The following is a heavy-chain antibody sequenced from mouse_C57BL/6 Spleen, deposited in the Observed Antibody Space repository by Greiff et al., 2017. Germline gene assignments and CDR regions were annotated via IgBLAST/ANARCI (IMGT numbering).Heavy chain of an antibody. CDR3: TGYRGFAY. V-gene: IGHV6-3*01. Sequence: EVKVVESGGGLVQPGGSMKLSCVASGFTFSNYWMNWVRQSPEKGLEWVAQIRLKSDNYATHYAVSVKGRFTISRDDSKSSVYLQMNNLRAEATGIYYCTGYRGFAYWGQGTLVTVSA. CDR1: GFTFSNYW. D-gene: IGHD2-14*01. CDR2: IRLKSDNYAT. J-gene: IGHJ3*01.